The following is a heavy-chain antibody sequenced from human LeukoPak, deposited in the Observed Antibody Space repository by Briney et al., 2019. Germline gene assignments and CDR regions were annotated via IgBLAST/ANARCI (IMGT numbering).Heavy chain of an antibody. J-gene: IGHJ3*02. CDR1: GYTFTSYY. D-gene: IGHD5-18*01. V-gene: IGHV1-46*01. CDR3: ARGAIQLWTKDAFGI. CDR2: INPSGGST. Sequence: ASVKVSCKASGYTFTSYYMHWVRQAPGQGLEWMGIINPSGGSTSYAQKFQGRVTMTRDTSTSTVYMELSSLRSEDTAVYYCARGAIQLWTKDAFGIWGQGTMVTVSS.